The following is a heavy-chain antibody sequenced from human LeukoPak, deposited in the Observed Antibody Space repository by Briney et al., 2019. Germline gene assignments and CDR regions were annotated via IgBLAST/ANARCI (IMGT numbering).Heavy chain of an antibody. J-gene: IGHJ6*03. D-gene: IGHD3-10*01. Sequence: GGSLRLSCAASGFTVSSNYMSWVRQAPGKGLEWVSVIYSGGSTYYADSVKGRFTISGDNSKNTLYLQMNSLRAEDTAVYYCARDLRVIIAPNYYYYYMDVWGKGTTVTISS. CDR2: IYSGGST. V-gene: IGHV3-66*01. CDR3: ARDLRVIIAPNYYYYYMDV. CDR1: GFTVSSNY.